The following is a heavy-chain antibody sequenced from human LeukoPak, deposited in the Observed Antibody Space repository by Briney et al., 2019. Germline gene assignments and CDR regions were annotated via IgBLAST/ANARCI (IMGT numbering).Heavy chain of an antibody. D-gene: IGHD3-16*01. J-gene: IGHJ4*02. V-gene: IGHV1-18*01. CDR3: ARGDMITARLPIDY. CDR1: GYTFTSYG. Sequence: GASVKVSCKASGYTFTSYGISWVRQAPGQGLEWMGWISAYNGNSNYAQKLQGRVTMTTDTSTSTAYMELRSLRSDDTAVYYCARGDMITARLPIDYWGQGTLVTVSS. CDR2: ISAYNGNS.